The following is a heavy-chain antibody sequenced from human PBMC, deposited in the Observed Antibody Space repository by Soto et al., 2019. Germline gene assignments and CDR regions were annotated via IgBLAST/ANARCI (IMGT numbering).Heavy chain of an antibody. V-gene: IGHV3-23*01. J-gene: IGHJ6*02. D-gene: IGHD5-12*01. CDR3: TVATFYYYYYGMDV. CDR2: ISGSGGST. Sequence: GGSLRLSCAASGFTFSSYAMSWVRQAPGKGLEWVSAISGSGGSTYYADSVKGRFTISRDNSKNTLYLQMNSLRAEDTAVYYCTVATFYYYYYGMDVWGQGTTVTVAS. CDR1: GFTFSSYA.